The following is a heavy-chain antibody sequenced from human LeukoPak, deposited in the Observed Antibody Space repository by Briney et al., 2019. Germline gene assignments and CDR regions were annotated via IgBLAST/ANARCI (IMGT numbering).Heavy chain of an antibody. V-gene: IGHV1-2*02. CDR2: INPNSGGT. CDR3: ARDKWSGYYYDAFDI. Sequence: ASVKVSCKASGYTFTGYYMHWVRQAPGQGLEWMGWINPNSGGTNYAQKFQGRVTMTRDTYISTAYMGLSRLRCDDTAVYYCARDKWSGYYYDAFDIWGQGTMVTVSS. CDR1: GYTFTGYY. J-gene: IGHJ3*02. D-gene: IGHD3-22*01.